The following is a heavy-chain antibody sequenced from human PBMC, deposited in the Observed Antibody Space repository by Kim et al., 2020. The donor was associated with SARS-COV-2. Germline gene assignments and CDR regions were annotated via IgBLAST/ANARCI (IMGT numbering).Heavy chain of an antibody. J-gene: IGHJ4*02. Sequence: SVKVSCKASGRTFSSYAISWVRQAPGQGLEWMGRIIPILGIANYAQKFQGRVTITADKSTSTAYMELSSLRSEDTAVYYCAPFYSSSWSNPLGFDYWGQGTLVTVSS. D-gene: IGHD6-13*01. V-gene: IGHV1-69*04. CDR2: IIPILGIA. CDR3: APFYSSSWSNPLGFDY. CDR1: GRTFSSYA.